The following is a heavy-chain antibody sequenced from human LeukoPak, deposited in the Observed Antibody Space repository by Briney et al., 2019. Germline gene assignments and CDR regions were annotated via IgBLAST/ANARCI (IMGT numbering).Heavy chain of an antibody. Sequence: EASVTVSCTASGGTFSSYAISWVRQAPGQGLEWMGGIIPIFGTANYAQKFQGRVTITADESTSTAYMELSSLRSEDTAVYYCAFYDSSGYYGLFTDDYWGQGTLVTVSS. CDR1: GGTFSSYA. D-gene: IGHD3-22*01. CDR2: IIPIFGTA. CDR3: AFYDSSGYYGLFTDDY. V-gene: IGHV1-69*13. J-gene: IGHJ4*02.